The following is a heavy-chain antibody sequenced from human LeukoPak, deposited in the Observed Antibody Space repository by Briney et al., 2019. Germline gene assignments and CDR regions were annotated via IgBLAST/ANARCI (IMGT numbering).Heavy chain of an antibody. V-gene: IGHV1-46*01. CDR3: ARSSSSPAEYDY. J-gene: IGHJ4*02. D-gene: IGHD6-13*01. CDR2: INPSGGST. Sequence: ASVKVSCKASGYTFTSYYMHWVRQAPGQGLEWMGIINPSGGSTSYAQKFQGRVTMTRDMSTSTVYMELSSLRSEDTAVYYCARSSSSPAEYDYWGQGTLVTVSS. CDR1: GYTFTSYY.